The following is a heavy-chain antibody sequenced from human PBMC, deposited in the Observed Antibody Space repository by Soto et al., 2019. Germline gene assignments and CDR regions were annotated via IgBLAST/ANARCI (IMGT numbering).Heavy chain of an antibody. J-gene: IGHJ6*02. D-gene: IGHD6-6*01. V-gene: IGHV3-30-3*01. CDR3: ARDKVAARPNYYYGMDV. CDR2: ISYDGSNK. Sequence: VGSLRLSCAASGFTFSSYAMHWVRQAPGKGLEWVAVISYDGSNKYYADSVKGRFTISRDNSKNTLYLQMNSLRAEDTAVYYCARDKVAARPNYYYGMDVWGQGTTVTVSS. CDR1: GFTFSSYA.